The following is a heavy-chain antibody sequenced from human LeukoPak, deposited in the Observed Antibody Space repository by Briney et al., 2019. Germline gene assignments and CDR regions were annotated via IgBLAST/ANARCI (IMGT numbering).Heavy chain of an antibody. D-gene: IGHD3-16*02. CDR2: INPSGGST. Sequence: GASVKVSCKASGYTFTNSYIHWVRQAPGQGLEWMGIINPSGGSTSYAQKFQGRVTMTRDTSTSTVYMELSSLRSEDTAVYYCAESYYDYVWGSYRLNYWGQGTLVTVSS. CDR1: GYTFTNSY. CDR3: AESYYDYVWGSYRLNY. V-gene: IGHV1-46*01. J-gene: IGHJ4*02.